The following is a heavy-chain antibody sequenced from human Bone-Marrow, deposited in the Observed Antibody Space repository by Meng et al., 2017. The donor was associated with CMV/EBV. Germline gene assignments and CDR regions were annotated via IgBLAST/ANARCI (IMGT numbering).Heavy chain of an antibody. CDR3: ARGEVTTLGY. V-gene: IGHV4-59*01. CDR2: IYCSGSA. D-gene: IGHD4-11*01. Sequence: SETLSLTCAVYGGSFSGYYWSWIRQPPGKGLEWIGYIYCSGSAIYNPSLKSRVTISVDTSQNLFSLRLRSVTTADTAVYYWARGEVTTLGYWGQGTQVTVSS. J-gene: IGHJ4*02. CDR1: GGSFSGYY.